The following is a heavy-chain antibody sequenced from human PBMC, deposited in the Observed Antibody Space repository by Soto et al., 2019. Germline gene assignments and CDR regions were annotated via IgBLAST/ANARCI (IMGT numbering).Heavy chain of an antibody. J-gene: IGHJ4*02. CDR1: GFTFSSYA. V-gene: IGHV3-23*01. CDR2: ISGSGGST. D-gene: IGHD6-13*01. CDR3: AKEKGYSSSWFEFDY. Sequence: EVQLLESGGGLVQPGGSLRLSCAASGFTFSSYAMSWVRQAPGKGLEWVSAISGSGGSTYYADSVKGRFTISRDNSKNTLDLQRNSRRAEDTAVYYCAKEKGYSSSWFEFDYWGQGTLVTVSS.